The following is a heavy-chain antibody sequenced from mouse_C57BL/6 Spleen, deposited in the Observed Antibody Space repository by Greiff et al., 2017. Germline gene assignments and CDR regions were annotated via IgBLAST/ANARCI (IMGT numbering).Heavy chain of an antibody. Sequence: EVQLKQSGPGLVKPGASVKITCTASGYSFTDYYMNWVQQSNGKRLEWIGVISHNYGTTSYTQKFKGKATLPVDQSTTTAYMQLNSLTSEGSAVYYCAKGGFAYWGQGTLVTVSA. V-gene: IGHV1-39*01. CDR2: ISHNYGTT. CDR1: GYSFTDYY. CDR3: AKGGFAY. J-gene: IGHJ3*01.